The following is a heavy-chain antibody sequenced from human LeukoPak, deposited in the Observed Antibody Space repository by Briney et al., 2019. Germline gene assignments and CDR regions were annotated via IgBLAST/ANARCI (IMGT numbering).Heavy chain of an antibody. Sequence: LSLTCAVYGGSFSGYYWSWIRQAPGKGLEWVSYISSSGSTIYYADSVKGRFTISRDNAKNSLYLQMNSLRAEDTAVYYCARRIDCSSTSCYRIYDYWGQGTLVTVSS. V-gene: IGHV3-11*01. CDR2: ISSSGSTI. D-gene: IGHD2-2*01. J-gene: IGHJ4*02. CDR3: ARRIDCSSTSCYRIYDY. CDR1: GGSFSGYY.